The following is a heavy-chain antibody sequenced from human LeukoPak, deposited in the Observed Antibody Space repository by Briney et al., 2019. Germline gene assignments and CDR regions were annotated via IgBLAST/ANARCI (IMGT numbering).Heavy chain of an antibody. CDR1: GFPFSSYA. CDR2: ISDSGGST. J-gene: IGHJ6*02. CDR3: VRGYSFGPYGMDV. D-gene: IGHD2-15*01. Sequence: GGSLRLSCSASGFPFSSYAMHWVRQAPGKGLEYVSAISDSGGSTYYADSVKGRFTISRDNSKNTLYLQMSSLRAEDTAVYFCVRGYSFGPYGMDVWGQGTTVAVSS. V-gene: IGHV3-64D*09.